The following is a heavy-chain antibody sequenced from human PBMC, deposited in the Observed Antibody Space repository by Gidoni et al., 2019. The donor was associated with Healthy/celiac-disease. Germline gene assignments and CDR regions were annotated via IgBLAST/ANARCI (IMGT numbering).Heavy chain of an antibody. CDR2: IYSCGST. CDR3: ARVAATYYYYYVDV. D-gene: IGHD2-15*01. CDR1: GLTVSSNY. V-gene: IGHV3-53*01. Sequence: EVQRVESGGGLIQPGGSMRLSCAASGLTVSSNYMSWVRQAPGKGLEWVSVIYSCGSTYYADSVKGRFTISRDNSKNTLYLQMNSLRAEDAAVYYCARVAATYYYYYVDVWGKGTTVTVSS. J-gene: IGHJ6*03.